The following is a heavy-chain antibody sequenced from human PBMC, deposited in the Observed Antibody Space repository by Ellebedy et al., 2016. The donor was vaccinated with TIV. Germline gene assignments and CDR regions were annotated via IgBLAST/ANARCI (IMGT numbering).Heavy chain of an antibody. CDR1: GLTFSTYA. V-gene: IGHV3-23*01. D-gene: IGHD2-2*02. J-gene: IGHJ6*02. CDR2: ISGSGGST. CDR3: AKIHTEDSVYYYYYGMDV. Sequence: GESLKISXAASGLTFSTYAMNWVRQAPGKGLEWVSGISGSGGSTYYAASVKGRFTISRDNSKNTLYLQMNSLRAEDTAVYYCAKIHTEDSVYYYYYGMDVWGQGTTVTVSS.